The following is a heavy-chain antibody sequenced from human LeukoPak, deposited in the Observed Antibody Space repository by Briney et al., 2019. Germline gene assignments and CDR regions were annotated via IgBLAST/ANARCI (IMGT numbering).Heavy chain of an antibody. D-gene: IGHD3-3*01. CDR1: GGSISSYY. V-gene: IGHV4-4*07. CDR3: ARDRRPTNYDFWSGPYYYYMDV. J-gene: IGHJ6*03. Sequence: SETLSLTCTVSGGSISSYYWSWIWQPAGKGLEWIGRIYTSGSTNYNPSLKSRVTMSVDTSKNQFSLKLSSVTAADTAVYYCARDRRPTNYDFWSGPYYYYMDVWGKGTTVTVSS. CDR2: IYTSGST.